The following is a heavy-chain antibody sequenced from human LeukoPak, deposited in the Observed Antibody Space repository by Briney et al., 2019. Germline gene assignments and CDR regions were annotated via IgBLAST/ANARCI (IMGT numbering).Heavy chain of an antibody. D-gene: IGHD3-22*01. CDR2: MNPNSGIT. V-gene: IGHV1-8*01. CDR3: ARGLYYYDSNGRTPYDY. CDR1: GYTFISYD. J-gene: IGHJ4*02. Sequence: ASVKVSCKASGYTFISYDINWVRQATGQGLEWMGWMNPNSGITGYAHKFQGRVSMTRNTSIGTAYMELSSLKSEDTAVYYCARGLYYYDSNGRTPYDYWGQGTLVTVSS.